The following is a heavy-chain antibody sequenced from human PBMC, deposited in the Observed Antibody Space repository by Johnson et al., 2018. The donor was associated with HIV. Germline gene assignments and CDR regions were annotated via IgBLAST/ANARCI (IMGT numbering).Heavy chain of an antibody. Sequence: MQLVESGGGLVQPGGSLRLSCAASGFTFSSYWMSWVRQAPGKGLEWVAHIKQDGSENYYVDSVKGRFTISRDNAKNALYLQMNSLRAEDTAVYYCARELYDILAGSPGAFDIWGQGTMVTVSS. D-gene: IGHD3-9*01. CDR3: ARELYDILAGSPGAFDI. V-gene: IGHV3-7*05. J-gene: IGHJ3*02. CDR2: IKQDGSEN. CDR1: GFTFSSYW.